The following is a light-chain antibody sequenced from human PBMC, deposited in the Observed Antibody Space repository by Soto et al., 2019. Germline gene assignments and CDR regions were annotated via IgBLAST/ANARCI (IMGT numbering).Light chain of an antibody. CDR2: EVN. J-gene: IGLJ2*01. V-gene: IGLV2-14*01. Sequence: QSALTQPASVSGSPGQSITISCTGAGSDDVPYNYVSWYQQHPGKAPKLIIYEVNNRPSGVSNRFSGSKSGSTASLTISGLQAEDEDDYYCSSHKTSTNTLVFGGGTKLTVL. CDR1: GSDDVPYNY. CDR3: SSHKTSTNTLV.